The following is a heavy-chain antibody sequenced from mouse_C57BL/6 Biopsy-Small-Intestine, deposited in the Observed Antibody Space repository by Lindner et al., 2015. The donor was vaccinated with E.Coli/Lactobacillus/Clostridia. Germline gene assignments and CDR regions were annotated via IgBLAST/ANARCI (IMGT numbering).Heavy chain of an antibody. CDR3: ATNGFDY. CDR2: IFPGSGST. V-gene: IGHV1-9*01. D-gene: IGHD1-1*02. CDR1: GYTFTDYW. Sequence: VQLQESGAELMKPGASVKLSCKATGYTFTDYWIEWVKQRPGHGLEWIGEIFPGSGSTNCNEKFKGKATFIADTSSNTAYMQLSSLTTEDSAIYYCATNGFDYWGQGTTLTVSS. J-gene: IGHJ2*01.